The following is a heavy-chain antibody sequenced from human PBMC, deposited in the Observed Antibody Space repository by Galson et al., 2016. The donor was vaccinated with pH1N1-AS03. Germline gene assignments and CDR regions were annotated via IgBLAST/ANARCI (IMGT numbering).Heavy chain of an antibody. CDR2: ISYTGTKM. CDR1: GFTFSDYY. CDR3: ATASTDLGYTSGWPGVFDH. D-gene: IGHD6-19*01. J-gene: IGHJ4*02. Sequence: SLRLSCAAPGFTFSDYYMSWVRQAPGKGLEWVAYISYTGTKMYYAESVKGRFTISRDSAKNSLYLQMNSLRAEDTAVYYCATASTDLGYTSGWPGVFDHWGQGTLVTVSS. V-gene: IGHV3-11*01.